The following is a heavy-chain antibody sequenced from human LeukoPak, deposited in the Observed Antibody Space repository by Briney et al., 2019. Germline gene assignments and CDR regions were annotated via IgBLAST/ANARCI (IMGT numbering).Heavy chain of an antibody. CDR1: GGSFSNYF. J-gene: IGHJ4*02. Sequence: SETLSLTCAVYGGSFSNYFWSWIRQPPGKGREWIGEINHSGSTNYDPSLKSRVTISVDTSKNQFSLKLSSVTAADTAVYYCARLYDSSYFFDYWGQGTLVTVSS. D-gene: IGHD3-22*01. CDR2: INHSGST. V-gene: IGHV4-34*01. CDR3: ARLYDSSYFFDY.